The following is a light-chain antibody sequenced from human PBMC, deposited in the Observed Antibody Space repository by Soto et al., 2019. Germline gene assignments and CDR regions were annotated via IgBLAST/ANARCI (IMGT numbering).Light chain of an antibody. CDR2: WAS. Sequence: DIVMTRSPDSLAVSLGERATINCKSSQSVLYSSNNKNYLAWYQQKPGQPPKLLIYWASTRESGVPDRSSGSGSGTDFTLTISSLQAEDVAVYYCQQYYSTPPTFGQGTKVEIK. V-gene: IGKV4-1*01. CDR3: QQYYSTPPT. CDR1: QSVLYSSNNKNY. J-gene: IGKJ1*01.